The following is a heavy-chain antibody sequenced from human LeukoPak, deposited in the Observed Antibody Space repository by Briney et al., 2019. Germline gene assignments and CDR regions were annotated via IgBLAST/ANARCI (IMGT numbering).Heavy chain of an antibody. CDR3: ARGYYGSGSSFDY. V-gene: IGHV4-59*08. CDR2: IYYSGST. J-gene: IGHJ4*02. Sequence: SETLSLTCTVSGGSISSYYWSWIRQPPGKGLEWIGYIYYSGSTNYNPSLKSRVIISVDTSKNQFSLKLSSVTAADTAVCYCARGYYGSGSSFDYWGQGTLVTVSS. D-gene: IGHD3-10*01. CDR1: GGSISSYY.